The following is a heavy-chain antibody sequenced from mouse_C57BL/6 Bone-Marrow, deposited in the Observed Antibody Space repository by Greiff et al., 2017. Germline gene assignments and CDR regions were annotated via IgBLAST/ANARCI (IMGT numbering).Heavy chain of an antibody. J-gene: IGHJ1*03. CDR2: ICNLAYSI. CDR3: ARGRRYYFDV. CDR1: GFTFSDYG. Sequence: EVKLMESGGGLVQPGGSLKLSCAASGFTFSDYGMAWVRQAPRKGPEWVAFICNLAYSIYYADTVTGRFTLSRENAKNTLYLEMSSLRSADTSIYYCARGRRYYFDVWGTGTTVTVSS. V-gene: IGHV5-15*01. D-gene: IGHD1-1*01.